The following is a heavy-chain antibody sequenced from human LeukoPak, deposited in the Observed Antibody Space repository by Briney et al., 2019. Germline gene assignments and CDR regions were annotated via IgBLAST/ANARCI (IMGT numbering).Heavy chain of an antibody. CDR3: ARDKAQDIVVVPAAYRSYYYYYGMDV. V-gene: IGHV1-18*01. CDR1: GYTFTSYG. J-gene: IGHJ6*02. Sequence: ASVKVSCKASGYTFTSYGISWVRQAPGQGLEWMGWISAYNGNTNYAQKLQGRVTMTTDTSTSTAYMELRSLRPDDTAVYYCARDKAQDIVVVPAAYRSYYYYYGMDVWGQGTTVTVSS. CDR2: ISAYNGNT. D-gene: IGHD2-2*01.